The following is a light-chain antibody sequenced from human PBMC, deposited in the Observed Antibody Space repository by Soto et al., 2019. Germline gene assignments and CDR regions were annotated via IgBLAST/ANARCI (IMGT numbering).Light chain of an antibody. CDR1: SSDVGGSNF. CDR2: DVA. V-gene: IGLV2-14*03. Sequence: QSVLTQPASVSDSPGQSITISCTGTSSDVGGSNFVSWYQQHPGKPPKLIIYDVANRPSGVSNRFSGSKSGSTASLIISRLQTEDEADYYCFSYTSSTTYVFGTATNVTVL. J-gene: IGLJ1*01. CDR3: FSYTSSTTYV.